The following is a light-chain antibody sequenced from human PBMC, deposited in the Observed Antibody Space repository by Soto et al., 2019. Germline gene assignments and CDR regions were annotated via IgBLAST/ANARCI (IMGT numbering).Light chain of an antibody. CDR3: QQYGSSPVT. CDR1: QSIHTS. CDR2: GAS. V-gene: IGKV3-20*01. Sequence: VFTPSPATLSLSPGERATLSCRASQSIHTSLAWYLQKSGKPPRIVIYGASSRETGIPDRFSGSGSGTEFTLPISSLEPEDFEVDYCQQYGSSPVTFGQGTRLEIK. J-gene: IGKJ5*01.